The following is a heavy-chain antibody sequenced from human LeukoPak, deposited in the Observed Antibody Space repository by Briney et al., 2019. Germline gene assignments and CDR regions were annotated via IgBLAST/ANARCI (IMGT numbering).Heavy chain of an antibody. CDR2: ISSTGST. D-gene: IGHD3-10*01. CDR1: GGSISNYY. J-gene: IGHJ4*02. CDR3: ARRGKTGYFDY. Sequence: PSETLSLTCSVSGGSISNYYWSWVRQPAGKGLEWIGRISSTGSTNYNPSLQSRVTMSVDTSKNQFSLKLTSVTAADTAVFYCARRGKTGYFDYWGQGTLVTVSS. V-gene: IGHV4-4*07.